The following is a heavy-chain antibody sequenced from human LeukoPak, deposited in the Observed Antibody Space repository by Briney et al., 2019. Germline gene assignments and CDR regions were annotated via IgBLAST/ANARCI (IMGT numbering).Heavy chain of an antibody. Sequence: ASVKVSCKASGYTFTSYYMHWVRQAPGQGLEWMGIINPSGGSASYAQKFQGRVTMTRDTSTSTVYMELSSLRSEDTAVYYCARRGRRDGYNFGPTFDYWGQGTLVTVSS. D-gene: IGHD5-24*01. CDR2: INPSGGSA. CDR3: ARRGRRDGYNFGPTFDY. CDR1: GYTFTSYY. J-gene: IGHJ4*02. V-gene: IGHV1-46*01.